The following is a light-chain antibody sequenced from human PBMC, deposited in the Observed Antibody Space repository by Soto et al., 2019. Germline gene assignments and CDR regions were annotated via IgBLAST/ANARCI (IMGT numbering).Light chain of an antibody. CDR2: DDR. V-gene: IGLV3-21*02. J-gene: IGLJ1*01. CDR3: QVWDSRSDHYV. CDR1: KLGGKS. Sequence: SYELTQPPSVSVAPGQTARVTCGGNKLGGKSVHWYQQKAGQAPVLVVYDDRDRPSGIPDRFSGSNSGNTATLTINRVDAGDEADYYCQVWDSRSDHYVFGTGTKVTVL.